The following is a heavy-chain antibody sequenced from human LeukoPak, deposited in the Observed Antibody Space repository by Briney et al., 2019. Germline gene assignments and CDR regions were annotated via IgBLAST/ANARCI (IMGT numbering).Heavy chain of an antibody. CDR2: ISYDGSNK. V-gene: IGHV3-30*04. CDR1: GFTFSSYA. Sequence: PGGSLRLSCAASGFTFSSYAMHWVRQAPGKGLEWVAVISYDGSNKYYADSVKGRFTISRDNSKYTLYLQMNSLRAEDTAVYYCARDRVSMRYYYYYMDVWGKGTTVTVSS. D-gene: IGHD2/OR15-2a*01. J-gene: IGHJ6*03. CDR3: ARDRVSMRYYYYYMDV.